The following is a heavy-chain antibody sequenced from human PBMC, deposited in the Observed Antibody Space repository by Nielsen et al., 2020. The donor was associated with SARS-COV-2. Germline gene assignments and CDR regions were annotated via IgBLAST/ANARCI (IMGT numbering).Heavy chain of an antibody. CDR3: AREGETTFGMDV. V-gene: IGHV3-48*01. D-gene: IGHD3-16*01. Sequence: GESLKISCAASGFTFRTCEMNWVRQAPGKGLEWVSYISSSSDTTYYADSVKGRFTISRDNSKNTLYLQMNSLRAEDTAVYYCAREGETTFGMDVWGQGTTVTVSS. CDR1: GFTFRTCE. CDR2: ISSSSDTT. J-gene: IGHJ6*02.